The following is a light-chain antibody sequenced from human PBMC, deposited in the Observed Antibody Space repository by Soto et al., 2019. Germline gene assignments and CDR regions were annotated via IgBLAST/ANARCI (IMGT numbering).Light chain of an antibody. J-gene: IGLJ1*01. CDR3: ISYTDRQSYR. CDR1: SSDIGSYNH. CDR2: AVS. V-gene: IGLV2-14*03. Sequence: QSVLTQPASVSGSPGQSITISCSGTSSDIGSYNHVSWYQQFPGKSPKLMIYAVSDRPSGVSDRFSGSKSGITASLTISGLQSEHEADYFCISYTDRQSYRFRTGNKVTVL.